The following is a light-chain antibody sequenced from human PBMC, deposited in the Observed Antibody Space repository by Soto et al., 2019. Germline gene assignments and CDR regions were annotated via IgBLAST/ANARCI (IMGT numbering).Light chain of an antibody. CDR1: QSISSY. V-gene: IGKV1-39*01. CDR2: AAS. CDR3: QQSYRTPNT. Sequence: DIQMTQSPSSLSASVGDRVTITCRASQSISSYLNWYQQKPGKAPKLLIYAASSLQSGVPSRFSGSGSGTDFPLPSSSLQPEDFATYYCQQSYRTPNTFGQGTKLEIK. J-gene: IGKJ2*01.